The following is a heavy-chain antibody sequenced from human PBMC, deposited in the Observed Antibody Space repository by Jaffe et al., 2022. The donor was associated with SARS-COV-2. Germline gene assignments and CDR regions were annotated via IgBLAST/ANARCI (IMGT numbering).Heavy chain of an antibody. J-gene: IGHJ6*02. V-gene: IGHV4-59*08. D-gene: IGHD3-16*01. CDR3: ARLLGNPVKYYYYGMDV. CDR2: IYYSGST. Sequence: QVQLQESGPGLVKPSETLSLTCTVSGGSISSYYWSWIRQPPGKGLEWIGYIYYSGSTNYNPSLKSRVTISVDTSKNQFSLKLSSVTAADTAVYYCARLLGNPVKYYYYGMDVWGQGTTVTVSS. CDR1: GGSISSYY.